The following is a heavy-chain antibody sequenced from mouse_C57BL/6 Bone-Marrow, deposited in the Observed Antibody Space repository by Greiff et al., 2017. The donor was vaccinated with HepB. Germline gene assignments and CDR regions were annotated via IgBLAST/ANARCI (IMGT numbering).Heavy chain of an antibody. CDR2: INPGSGGT. CDR1: GYAFTNYL. V-gene: IGHV1-54*01. J-gene: IGHJ4*01. CDR3: AREGGIYYDYDEAMDY. D-gene: IGHD2-4*01. Sequence: QVHVKQSGAELVRPGTSVKVSCKASGYAFTNYLIEWVKQRPGQGLEWIGVINPGSGGTNYNQKFKGKSTLTVDKSSSTAYMQLSSLTSEDSAVYYCAREGGIYYDYDEAMDYWGQGTSVTVSS.